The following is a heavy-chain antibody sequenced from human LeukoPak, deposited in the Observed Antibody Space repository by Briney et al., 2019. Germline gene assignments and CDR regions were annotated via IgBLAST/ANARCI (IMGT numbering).Heavy chain of an antibody. CDR1: GFTFSSYW. D-gene: IGHD6-13*01. J-gene: IGHJ4*01. CDR2: IRQDGGEK. CDR3: ARDGTAAGLYFDL. V-gene: IGHV3-7*01. Sequence: PGGSLRLSCAVSGFTFSSYWMNWVRQAPGKGLEWVASIRQDGGEKSYVDSVKGRFTISRDNTKNSLYLQINSLRAEDTAVYYCARDGTAAGLYFDLWGQGTLVTVFS.